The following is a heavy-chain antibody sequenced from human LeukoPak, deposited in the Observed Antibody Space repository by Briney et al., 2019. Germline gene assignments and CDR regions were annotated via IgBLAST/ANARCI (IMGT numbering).Heavy chain of an antibody. CDR1: GFTFDDYA. Sequence: GGSLRLSCAASGFTFDDYAMHWVRQVPGKGLEWVSGISWNSGTLAYADSVEGRFTISRDNAKNSLYLQMNSLRVEDTAFYYCAKDSGSTGSFSRFDPWGQGTLVTVSS. D-gene: IGHD1-26*01. CDR3: AKDSGSTGSFSRFDP. J-gene: IGHJ5*02. CDR2: ISWNSGTL. V-gene: IGHV3-9*01.